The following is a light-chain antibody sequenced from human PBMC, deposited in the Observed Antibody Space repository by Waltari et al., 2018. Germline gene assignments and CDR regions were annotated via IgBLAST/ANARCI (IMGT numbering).Light chain of an antibody. V-gene: IGKV4-1*01. J-gene: IGKJ2*02. CDR1: QSVLYSSNNKNY. CDR2: WAS. CDR3: QQYLRAPRT. Sequence: DIVMTQSPDSLAVSLGERATINCKSSQSVLYSSNNKNYLAWYQQKPGQPPKLLIYWASTRESGVPDRFSGSGSGTDFTLTINSLQAEDVAVYYCQQYLRAPRTFGQGTELEI.